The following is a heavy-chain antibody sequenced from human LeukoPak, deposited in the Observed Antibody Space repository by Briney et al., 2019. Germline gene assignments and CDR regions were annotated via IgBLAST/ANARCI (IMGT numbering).Heavy chain of an antibody. D-gene: IGHD5-18*01. CDR2: INASGGNT. V-gene: IGHV3-23*01. J-gene: IGHJ4*02. CDR3: AKGNGYSYGRYYFDY. Sequence: GGSLRLSCAASGFTFSSYAMGWVRQAPGKGLEWVSAINASGGNTYYAHSVKRRFTISRDNSKNTLYLQVNSLRAEYTAVYYCAKGNGYSYGRYYFDYWGQGTLVTVSS. CDR1: GFTFSSYA.